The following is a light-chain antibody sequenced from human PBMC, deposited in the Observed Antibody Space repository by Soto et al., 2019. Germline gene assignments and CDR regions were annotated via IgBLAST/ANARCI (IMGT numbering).Light chain of an antibody. Sequence: IQVTQSPSSLSVSVGDRVTITFRASQGISRYLAWYQQKPGKVPKLLIYAASTLQSGVPSRFSGSGSGTDFTLTISSLQPEDVATYYCQKYNSAPLTFGGGTKVDI. CDR1: QGISRY. V-gene: IGKV1-27*01. J-gene: IGKJ4*01. CDR2: AAS. CDR3: QKYNSAPLT.